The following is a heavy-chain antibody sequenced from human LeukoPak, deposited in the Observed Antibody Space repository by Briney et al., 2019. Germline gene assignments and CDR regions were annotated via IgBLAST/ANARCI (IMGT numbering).Heavy chain of an antibody. Sequence: PGGSLRLSCVASGFTFSSHGMNWVRQAPGKGLEWVSGIIPSGHTTYYADSVRGRFTISRDNSRNTVYLQMNSLRAKDTAVYYCAKDPVAGTVPFDYWGQGTLVTVSS. D-gene: IGHD6-19*01. CDR1: GFTFSSHG. CDR3: AKDPVAGTVPFDY. CDR2: IIPSGHTT. V-gene: IGHV3-23*01. J-gene: IGHJ4*02.